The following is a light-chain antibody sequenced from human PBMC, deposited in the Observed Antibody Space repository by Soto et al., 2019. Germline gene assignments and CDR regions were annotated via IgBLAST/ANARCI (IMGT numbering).Light chain of an antibody. CDR2: GAS. CDR3: QQYNNWPPWT. J-gene: IGKJ1*01. V-gene: IGKV3D-15*01. CDR1: QSVTTR. Sequence: EIVLTQSPDTLSLSPGGRATLSCRASQSVTTRLAWYQQKPGQPPRLLISGASVRASGVPVRISGSGSGTDFTLTISRLEPEDFAVYYCQQYNNWPPWTFGQGTKVEIK.